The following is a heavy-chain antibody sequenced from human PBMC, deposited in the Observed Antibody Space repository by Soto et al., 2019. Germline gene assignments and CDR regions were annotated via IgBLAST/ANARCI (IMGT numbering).Heavy chain of an antibody. CDR2: ISSSSSVI. D-gene: IGHD7-27*01. Sequence: GGSLRLSCATSGFILSDCAMNWVRQAPGKGLEWVSYISSSSSVIDYADSVKGRFTVSRDNARNSLYIQMNSLRAEDTAVYYCARDLSWGSNWYYYMDVWGKGTTVTVAS. CDR1: GFILSDCA. J-gene: IGHJ6*03. V-gene: IGHV3-48*01. CDR3: ARDLSWGSNWYYYMDV.